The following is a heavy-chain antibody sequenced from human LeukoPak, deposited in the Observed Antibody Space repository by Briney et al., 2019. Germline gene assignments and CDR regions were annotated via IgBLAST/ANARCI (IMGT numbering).Heavy chain of an antibody. CDR1: AFTFRSYA. Sequence: GGSLRLSCAASAFTFRSYAMSGVRQAGGKGLEWVSAISGSGGSTYYADSVKGRFTISRDNSKNTLYLQMSRLRAEDTAVYYCAKPKDNSLYCFDYWGQGTLVTVSS. CDR2: ISGSGGST. V-gene: IGHV3-23*01. J-gene: IGHJ4*02. D-gene: IGHD1-20*01. CDR3: AKPKDNSLYCFDY.